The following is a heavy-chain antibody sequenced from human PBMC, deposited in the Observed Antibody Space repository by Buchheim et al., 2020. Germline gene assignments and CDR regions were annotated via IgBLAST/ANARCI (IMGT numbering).Heavy chain of an antibody. CDR1: GGSFSDYY. V-gene: IGHV4-34*01. D-gene: IGHD1-14*01. J-gene: IGHJ4*02. Sequence: QVQLQQWGAGLLEPSETLSLTCAVYGGSFSDYYWNWIRQLPEKGLEWIGEIHQRGSTKYNPSLKSRATMSVDASKNKFSLSVTSVTAADTAVYYCARGPGARRTLDYWGQGTL. CDR3: ARGPGARRTLDY. CDR2: IHQRGST.